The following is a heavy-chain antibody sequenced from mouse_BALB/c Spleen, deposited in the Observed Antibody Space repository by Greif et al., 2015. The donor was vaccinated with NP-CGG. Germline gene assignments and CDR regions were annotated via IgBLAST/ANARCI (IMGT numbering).Heavy chain of an antibody. V-gene: IGHV5-6-5*01. CDR3: ARSEGYYAMDY. CDR1: GFTFSSYA. J-gene: IGHJ4*01. D-gene: IGHD3-2*02. CDR2: ISSGGST. Sequence: EVMLVESGGGLVKPGGSLKLSCAASGFTFSSYAMSWVRQTPEKRLEWVASISSGGSTYYPDSVKGRFTISRDNARNILYLQMSSLRSEDTAMYYCARSEGYYAMDYWGQGTSVTVSS.